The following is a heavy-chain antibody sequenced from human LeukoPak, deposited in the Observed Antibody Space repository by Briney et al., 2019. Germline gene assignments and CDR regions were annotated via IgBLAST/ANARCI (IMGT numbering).Heavy chain of an antibody. D-gene: IGHD3-9*01. CDR3: ARGHYDILTGYSDAFDI. V-gene: IGHV4-59*01. CDR2: IYYSGST. CDR1: GGSISSYY. Sequence: SETLSLTRTVSGGSISSYYWSWIRQPPGKGLEWIGYIYYSGSTNYNPSLKSRVTISVDTSKNQFSLKLSSVTAADTAVYYCARGHYDILTGYSDAFDIWGQGTMVTVSS. J-gene: IGHJ3*02.